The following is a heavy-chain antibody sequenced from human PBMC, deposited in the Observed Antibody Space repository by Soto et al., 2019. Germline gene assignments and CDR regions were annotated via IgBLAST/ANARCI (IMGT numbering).Heavy chain of an antibody. D-gene: IGHD3-3*01. Sequence: SVKVSCKASGGTFSSYAISWVRQAPGQGLEWMGGIIPIFGTANYAQKFQGRVTITADESTSTAYMELSSLRSEDTAVYYCATRYDFWSGYQPWGQGTLVTVS. V-gene: IGHV1-69*13. CDR1: GGTFSSYA. CDR2: IIPIFGTA. J-gene: IGHJ5*02. CDR3: ATRYDFWSGYQP.